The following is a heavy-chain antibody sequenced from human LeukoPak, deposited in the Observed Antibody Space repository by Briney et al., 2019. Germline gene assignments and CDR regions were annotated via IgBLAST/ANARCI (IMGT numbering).Heavy chain of an antibody. J-gene: IGHJ4*02. CDR2: IYPGDSDT. CDR3: ARPSHNFWSGYYEARSRCYFDY. V-gene: IGHV5-51*01. CDR1: GYSFTSYW. D-gene: IGHD3-3*01. Sequence: GESLKISCKGSGYSFTSYWIGWVRQMPGKGLEWMGIIYPGDSDTRYSPSFQGQVTISADKSISTAYLQWSSLKASDTAMYYCARPSHNFWSGYYEARSRCYFDYWGQGTLVTVSS.